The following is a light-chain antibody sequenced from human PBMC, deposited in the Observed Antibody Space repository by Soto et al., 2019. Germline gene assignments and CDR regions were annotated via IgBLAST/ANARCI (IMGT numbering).Light chain of an antibody. V-gene: IGKV3-11*01. CDR3: YQYDSSPWT. CDR1: QSVSRY. CDR2: DES. J-gene: IGKJ1*01. Sequence: EIVLTQSPATLSLSPGERATLSCRASQSVSRYLAWYQQKPGQAPRLLIYDESNRATGVPARFRGSGSGTDFTLTISRLEPEDFAVYFCYQYDSSPWTFGQGTKVDIK.